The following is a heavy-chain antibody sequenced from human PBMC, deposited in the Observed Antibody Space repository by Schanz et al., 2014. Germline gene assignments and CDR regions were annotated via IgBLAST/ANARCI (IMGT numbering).Heavy chain of an antibody. V-gene: IGHV3-23*01. CDR2: ISDSGDTA. CDR1: GFTFTNYA. CDR3: AKALDSCAGGRCTIGYIDY. Sequence: DVQLLESGGGLVQPGGSLRLSCAASGFTFTNYAMSWVRQAPGKGLEWVSLISDSGDTAYYADSVKGRFTISRDNFKGALYLQMSSLRAEDTAVYYCAKALDSCAGGRCTIGYIDYWGQGTLVTVSS. D-gene: IGHD2-8*02. J-gene: IGHJ4*02.